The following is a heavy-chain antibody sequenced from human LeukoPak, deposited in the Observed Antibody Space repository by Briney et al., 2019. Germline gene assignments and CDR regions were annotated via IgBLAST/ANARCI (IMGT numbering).Heavy chain of an antibody. V-gene: IGHV4-31*03. Sequence: SQTLSLTCTVSGGSISSTGYYWNWIRQHPGKGLEWIGYIYDSGSTYYNPSLKSRVTISIDTSENQVSLILRSVTAADTAVYYCAREVGDSDSDNWFDPWGQGTLVTVSS. J-gene: IGHJ5*02. CDR2: IYDSGST. CDR1: GGSISSTGYY. CDR3: AREVGDSDSDNWFDP. D-gene: IGHD2-21*02.